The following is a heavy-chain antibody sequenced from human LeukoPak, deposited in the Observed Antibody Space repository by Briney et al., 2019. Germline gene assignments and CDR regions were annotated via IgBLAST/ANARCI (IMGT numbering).Heavy chain of an antibody. CDR2: IYYSGST. Sequence: SETQSLTCTASGGSISSYYWSWIRQPPGKGLEWIGYIYYSGSTNYNPSLKSRVTISVDTSKNQFSLKLSSVTAADTAVYYCARGGGGYALGYWGQGTLVTVSS. J-gene: IGHJ4*02. V-gene: IGHV4-59*01. CDR1: GGSISSYY. D-gene: IGHD2-2*01. CDR3: ARGGGGYALGY.